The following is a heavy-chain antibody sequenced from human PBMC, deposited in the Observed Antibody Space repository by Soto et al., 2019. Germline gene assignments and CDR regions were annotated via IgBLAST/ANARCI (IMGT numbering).Heavy chain of an antibody. Sequence: GGSLRLSCAASGFTFSSYAMSWVRQAPGRGLEWISMISGTGGISYYSDSVRGRFTISRDNSKSTLYLQMNGLRDDDTATYYCATRYSSGWSRYNWFGPWGQGTLVTVSS. CDR2: ISGTGGIS. V-gene: IGHV3-23*01. J-gene: IGHJ5*02. CDR3: ATRYSSGWSRYNWFGP. CDR1: GFTFSSYA. D-gene: IGHD6-19*01.